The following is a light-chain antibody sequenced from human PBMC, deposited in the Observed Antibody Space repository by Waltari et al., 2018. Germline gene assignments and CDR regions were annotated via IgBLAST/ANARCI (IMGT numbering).Light chain of an antibody. V-gene: IGLV4-69*01. CDR3: QTGGHGTWV. CDR2: VNSDGSH. CDR1: SGHSSNV. Sequence: QLVLTQSPSASASLGASVKLTCTLSSGHSSNVVAWLQQRPEKGPRYLMKVNSDGSHSRGDEIPDRFSGSRSGAERYLTISNLQSEDEADYYCQTGGHGTWVFGGGTGLTVV. J-gene: IGLJ3*02.